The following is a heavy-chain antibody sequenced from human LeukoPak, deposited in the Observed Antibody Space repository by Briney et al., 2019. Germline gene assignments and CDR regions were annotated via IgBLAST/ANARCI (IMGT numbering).Heavy chain of an antibody. Sequence: SETLSLTCAVYGGSFSGYYWSWIRQPPGKGLEWIGEIDHSGSTNYNPSLKSRVTISVDTSKNQFSLKLSSVTAADTAVYYCARAPGITMIVVWGQGTLVTVSS. D-gene: IGHD3-22*01. CDR1: GGSFSGYY. J-gene: IGHJ4*02. CDR2: IDHSGST. CDR3: ARAPGITMIVV. V-gene: IGHV4-34*01.